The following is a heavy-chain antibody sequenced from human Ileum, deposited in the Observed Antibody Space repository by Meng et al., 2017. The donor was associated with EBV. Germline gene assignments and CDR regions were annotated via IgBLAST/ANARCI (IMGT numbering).Heavy chain of an antibody. CDR3: VRTLERGDY. CDR1: GYTFTNYD. D-gene: IGHD5-24*01. CDR2: MNPKTGTA. Sequence: QVQLVKSGAAVKEPGASGKVSCKASGYTFTNYDISWVRQATGQGLEWMGWMNPKTGTAHYAQKFQGRVSMTRDTSITTAYMELSSLTSEDTAVYYCVRTLERGDYWGQGTLVTVSS. V-gene: IGHV1-8*01. J-gene: IGHJ4*02.